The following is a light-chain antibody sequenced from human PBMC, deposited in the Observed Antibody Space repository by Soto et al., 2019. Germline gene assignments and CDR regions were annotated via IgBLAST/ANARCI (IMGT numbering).Light chain of an antibody. CDR2: DVS. CDR3: SSYTTSNTQV. V-gene: IGLV2-14*01. CDR1: SSDVGTYNY. J-gene: IGLJ3*02. Sequence: QSALTQPASVSGSPGQSITISCTGTSSDVGTYNYVSWYQHRSGKAPKLMIYDVSYRPSGVSNRFSGSKSANTASLTISGLQAEDEADYYCSSYTTSNTQVFGGGTKLTVL.